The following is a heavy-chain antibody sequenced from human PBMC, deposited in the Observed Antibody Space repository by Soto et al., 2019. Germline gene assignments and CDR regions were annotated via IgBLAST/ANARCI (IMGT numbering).Heavy chain of an antibody. CDR1: GFTFSSYG. J-gene: IGHJ6*02. CDR2: ISYDGSNK. CDR3: AKDGATVTTFGTWGMDV. Sequence: GGSLRLSCAASGFTFSSYGMHWVRQAPGKGLEWVAVISYDGSNKYYADSVKGRFTISRDNSKNTLYLQMNSLRAEDTAVYYCAKDGATVTTFGTWGMDVWGQGTTVTVSS. D-gene: IGHD4-17*01. V-gene: IGHV3-30*18.